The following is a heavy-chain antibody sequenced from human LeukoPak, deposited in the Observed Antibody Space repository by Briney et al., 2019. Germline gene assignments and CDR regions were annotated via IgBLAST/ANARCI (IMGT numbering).Heavy chain of an antibody. D-gene: IGHD2-21*01. CDR1: GFTFDDYA. CDR2: ISWNSGSI. J-gene: IGHJ6*03. V-gene: IGHV3-9*01. CDR3: AKVANYYYYYMDV. Sequence: GRSLRLSCAASGFTFDDYAMHWVRQAPGKGLEWVSGISWNSGSIGYADSVKGRFTISRDNAKNSLYLQMNSLRAEDTALYYCAKVANYYYYYMDVWGKGTTVTVSS.